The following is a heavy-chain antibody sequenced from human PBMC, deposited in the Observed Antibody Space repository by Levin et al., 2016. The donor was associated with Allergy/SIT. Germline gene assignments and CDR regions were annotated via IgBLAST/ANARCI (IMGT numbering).Heavy chain of an antibody. CDR1: GGSISSGGYS. CDR2: IYHSGST. V-gene: IGHV4-30-2*01. J-gene: IGHJ4*02. Sequence: SETLSLTCAVSGGSISSGGYSWSWIRQPPGKGLEWIGYIYHSGSTYYNPSLKSRVTISVDRSKNQFSLKLSSVTAADTAVYYCARGKTYYDILTGYSPKEFDYWGQGTLVTVSS. CDR3: ARGKTYYDILTGYSPKEFDY. D-gene: IGHD3-9*01.